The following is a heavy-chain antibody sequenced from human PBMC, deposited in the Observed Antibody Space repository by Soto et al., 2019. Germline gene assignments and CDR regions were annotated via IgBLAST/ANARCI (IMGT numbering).Heavy chain of an antibody. CDR2: ILPVFGTA. J-gene: IGHJ3*02. V-gene: IGHV1-69*14. D-gene: IGHD4-17*01. Sequence: QVHLVQSGAEVKKPGSSVKVSCKASGGTFSTSSIHWLRQAPGQRPEWMGKILPVFGTADYAQKFRDRVTITADKSTNTAYMEMRILFSEDAAVYYCERGNEYGRTSDAFDIWGQGTVVTVSS. CDR3: ERGNEYGRTSDAFDI. CDR1: GGTFSTSS.